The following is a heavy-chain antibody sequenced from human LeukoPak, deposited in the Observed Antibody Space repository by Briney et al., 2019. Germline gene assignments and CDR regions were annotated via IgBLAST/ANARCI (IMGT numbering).Heavy chain of an antibody. CDR2: IIPIFGTA. CDR3: ARGTCSSTSCYALWWFDP. CDR1: GYTFTSYD. J-gene: IGHJ5*02. Sequence: SVKVSCKASGYTFTSYDINWVRQAHGQGLEWMGGIIPIFGTANYAQKFQGRVTITTDESTSTAYMELSSLRSEDTAVYYCARGTCSSTSCYALWWFDPWGQGTLVTVSS. D-gene: IGHD2-2*01. V-gene: IGHV1-69*05.